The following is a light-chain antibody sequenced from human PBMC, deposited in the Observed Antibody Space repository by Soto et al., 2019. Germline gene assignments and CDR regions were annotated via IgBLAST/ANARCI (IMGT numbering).Light chain of an antibody. CDR2: SFN. J-gene: IGLJ1*01. CDR3: QSYDDSVSGSGV. V-gene: IGLV1-40*01. CDR1: RSNIGAGYD. Sequence: QSVLTQPPSVSGAPGQTVTISCTGSRSNIGAGYDIHWYQFLPGTAPKLLLYSFNKRPSGIPDRFSGSKSGTSASLAITGLQPEDEADDYCQSYDDSVSGSGVFGTGTKVTVL.